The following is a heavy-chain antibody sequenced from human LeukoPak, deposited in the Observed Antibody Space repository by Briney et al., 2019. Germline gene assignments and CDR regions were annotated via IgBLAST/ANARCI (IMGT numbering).Heavy chain of an antibody. D-gene: IGHD4/OR15-4a*01. CDR2: INSDGSWT. Sequence: GGSLRLSCAASGNYWMHWVRQAPGKGLVWVSHINSDGSWTSYADSVKGRFTISKDNAKNTLYLQMNSLRAEDTALYFCAKKAQYDGHYPLDYWGQGTLVTVSA. V-gene: IGHV3-74*01. CDR1: GNYW. J-gene: IGHJ4*02. CDR3: AKKAQYDGHYPLDY.